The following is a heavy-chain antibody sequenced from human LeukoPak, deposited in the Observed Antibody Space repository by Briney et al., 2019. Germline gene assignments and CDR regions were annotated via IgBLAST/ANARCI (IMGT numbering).Heavy chain of an antibody. CDR1: GFTFSSYA. D-gene: IGHD6-13*01. J-gene: IGHJ4*02. CDR2: ISYDGSNK. CDR3: ASPRLAAAGYDRPPDY. Sequence: GRSLRLSCAASGFTFSSYAMHWVRQAPGKGLEWVAVISYDGSNKYYADSVKGRFTISRDNPKNTLYLQMNSLRAEDTAVYYCASPRLAAAGYDRPPDYWGQGTLVTVSS. V-gene: IGHV3-30*04.